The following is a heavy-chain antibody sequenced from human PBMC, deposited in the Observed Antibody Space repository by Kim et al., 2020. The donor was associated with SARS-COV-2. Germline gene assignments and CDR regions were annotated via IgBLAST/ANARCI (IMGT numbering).Heavy chain of an antibody. CDR3: AREIGGYAFDF. V-gene: IGHV7-4-1*02. D-gene: IGHD3-16*01. J-gene: IGHJ3*01. Sequence: PTYAQAFTGRFVFSLDTSVNTAYLHISSLKAEDTAVFYCAREIGGYAFDFWGQGTGVTVSS. CDR2: P.